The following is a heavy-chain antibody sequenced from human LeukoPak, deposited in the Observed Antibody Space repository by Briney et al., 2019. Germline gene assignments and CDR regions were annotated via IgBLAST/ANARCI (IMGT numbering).Heavy chain of an antibody. CDR2: INAKSGDT. J-gene: IGHJ5*01. Sequence: ASVKVSCKASGYTFSSYGFSWVRQAPGQGLEWMGWINAKSGDTKYAQKFQARVTMTRDTSITTTYMEVSRLSSDDTAVYYCARQNTGQLDSWGQGTLVTVSS. V-gene: IGHV1-2*02. D-gene: IGHD2-8*02. CDR3: ARQNTGQLDS. CDR1: GYTFSSYG.